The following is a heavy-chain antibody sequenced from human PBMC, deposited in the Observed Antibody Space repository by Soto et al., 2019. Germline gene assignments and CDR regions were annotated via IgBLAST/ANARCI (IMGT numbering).Heavy chain of an antibody. V-gene: IGHV4-39*01. CDR1: GDSISSSSYY. D-gene: IGHD2-21*02. J-gene: IGHJ2*01. CDR3: ARQRTSVVTLAYFDV. CDR2: IYYSGST. Sequence: KPSGTLSLTCTVTGDSISSSSYYWGWIRQPPGKGLEWIGSIYYSGSTYNNPSLRSRVSMSIDTSKDQFSLKLKSVTAADTALYFCARQRTSVVTLAYFDVWGPVSLVTVSS.